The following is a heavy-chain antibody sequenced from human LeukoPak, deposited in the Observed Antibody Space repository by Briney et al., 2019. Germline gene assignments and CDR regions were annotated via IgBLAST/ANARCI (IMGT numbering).Heavy chain of an antibody. Sequence: PSETLSLTCAVSGGSISSSNWWSWVRQPPGKGLEWIGEIYHSGSTNYNPSLKSRVTISVDKSKNQFSLNLNSVTAADTAVYYCASRFTYYYDSSGSYFDYWGQGTLVTVSS. CDR1: GGSISSSNW. CDR3: ASRFTYYYDSSGSYFDY. D-gene: IGHD3-22*01. V-gene: IGHV4-4*02. J-gene: IGHJ4*02. CDR2: IYHSGST.